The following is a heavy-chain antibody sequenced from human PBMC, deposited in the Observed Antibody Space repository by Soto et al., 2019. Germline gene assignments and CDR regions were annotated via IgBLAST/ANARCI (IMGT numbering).Heavy chain of an antibody. CDR2: INHSGST. CDR1: GGSFSGYY. Sequence: SETLSLTCAVYGGSFSGYYWSWIRQPPGKGLEWIGEINHSGSTNYNPSLKSRVTISVDTSKNQFSLKLSSVTAADTAVYYCARGQGRARITGTGPSDYWGQGTLVTVYS. D-gene: IGHD1-7*01. J-gene: IGHJ4*02. V-gene: IGHV4-34*01. CDR3: ARGQGRARITGTGPSDY.